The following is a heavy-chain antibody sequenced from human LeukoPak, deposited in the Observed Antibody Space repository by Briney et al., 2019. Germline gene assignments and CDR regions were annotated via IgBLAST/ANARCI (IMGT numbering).Heavy chain of an antibody. Sequence: PGGSLRLSCAASGFTFSSTSMNWVRQPPRKGLEWVSYVRGSGTTIYYADSVKGRFTISRDNAKSSLYLQMNSLRAEDTAVYYCAGDGVGANPGDAFDISGEGTKVTVSS. J-gene: IGHJ3*02. CDR2: VRGSGTTI. CDR1: GFTFSSTS. D-gene: IGHD1-26*01. CDR3: AGDGVGANPGDAFDI. V-gene: IGHV3-48*01.